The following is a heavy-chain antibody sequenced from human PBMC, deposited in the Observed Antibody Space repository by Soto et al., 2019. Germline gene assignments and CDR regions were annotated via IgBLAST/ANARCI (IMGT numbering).Heavy chain of an antibody. CDR2: ISYDGSNK. J-gene: IGHJ4*02. V-gene: IGHV3-30*18. D-gene: IGHD2-15*01. CDR1: GFTFSSYG. Sequence: SLRLSCAASGFTFSSYGMHWVRQAPGKGLEWVAVISYDGSNKYYADSVKGRFTISRDNSKNTLYLQMNSLRAEDTAVYYCAKEGWSAAATGGYYFDYWGQGTLVTVSS. CDR3: AKEGWSAAATGGYYFDY.